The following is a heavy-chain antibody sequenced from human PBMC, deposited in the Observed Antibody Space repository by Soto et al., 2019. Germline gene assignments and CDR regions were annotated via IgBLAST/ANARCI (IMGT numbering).Heavy chain of an antibody. J-gene: IGHJ5*02. CDR2: IDWDDDK. CDR1: GFSPSTSGMC. Sequence: ESCPTLVNPTQTLTLTCPFSGFSPSTSGMCVSWIRQPPGKALEWLALIDWDDDKYYSTSLKTRLTISKDTSKNQVVLTMTNMDPVDTATYYCARTYYYDSSPWFDPWGQGTLVTVAS. CDR3: ARTYYYDSSPWFDP. D-gene: IGHD3-22*01. V-gene: IGHV2-70*01.